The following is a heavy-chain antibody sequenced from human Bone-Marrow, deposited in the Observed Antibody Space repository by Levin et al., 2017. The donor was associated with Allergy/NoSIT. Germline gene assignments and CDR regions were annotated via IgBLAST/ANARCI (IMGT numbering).Heavy chain of an antibody. Sequence: GESLKISCSASGFTFSSYSMHWVRQAPGKGLEYVSAICSNGCSTYYGDSVKGRFTISRDNSKNTPYLQMSSLRAEDTAVYYCVKFPATRRYIVVVPADNLHAFDIWGQGTMVTVSS. CDR1: GFTFSSYS. CDR3: VKFPATRRYIVVVPADNLHAFDI. V-gene: IGHV3-64D*06. J-gene: IGHJ3*02. D-gene: IGHD2-2*01. CDR2: ICSNGCST.